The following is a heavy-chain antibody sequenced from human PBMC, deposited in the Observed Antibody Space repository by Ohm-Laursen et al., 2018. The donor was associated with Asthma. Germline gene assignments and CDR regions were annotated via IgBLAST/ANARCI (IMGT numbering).Heavy chain of an antibody. CDR2: INTDTGNP. J-gene: IGHJ5*02. CDR3: ARGRTFDP. V-gene: IGHV7-4-1*02. CDR1: GYTFTTYP. Sequence: GSSVKVSCKASGYTFTTYPLHWARQAPGRGLEYMGWINTDTGNPTYAQGFTGRFLFSLDTSVTTAYLQISSLKAEDTAFYYCARGRTFDPWGQGTLVTVSS.